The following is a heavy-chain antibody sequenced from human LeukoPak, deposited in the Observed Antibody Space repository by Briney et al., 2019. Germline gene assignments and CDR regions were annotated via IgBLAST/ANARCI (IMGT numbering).Heavy chain of an antibody. CDR3: ARGGGYSYETYFFDY. CDR1: GYSISSGYY. Sequence: PSETLSLTCTVSGYSISSGYYWGWLRQPPGKGLEWIGVVYHSGKTYHNPSLKSRVTISVDTSRNQFSLKLTSVTSADTAMYFCARGGGYSYETYFFDYWGQGTLVTVSS. V-gene: IGHV4-38-2*02. D-gene: IGHD5-18*01. CDR2: VYHSGKT. J-gene: IGHJ4*02.